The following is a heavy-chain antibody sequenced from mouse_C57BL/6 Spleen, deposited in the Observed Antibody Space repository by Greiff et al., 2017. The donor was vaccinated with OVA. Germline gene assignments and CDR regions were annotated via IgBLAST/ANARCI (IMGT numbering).Heavy chain of an antibody. V-gene: IGHV1-69*01. D-gene: IGHD2-1*01. Sequence: QVQLQQPGAELVMPGASVQLSCKASGYTFTSYWLHWVKQRPGQGLEWIGEIDPSDSYTNYNQKFKGKSTLTVDKSSSTSYMQLSSLTSEDSAFYYCARNGNNFDYWGQGTTLTVSS. J-gene: IGHJ2*01. CDR2: IDPSDSYT. CDR1: GYTFTSYW. CDR3: ARNGNNFDY.